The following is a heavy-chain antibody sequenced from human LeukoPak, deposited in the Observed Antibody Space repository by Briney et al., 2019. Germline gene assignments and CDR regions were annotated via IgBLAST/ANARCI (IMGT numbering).Heavy chain of an antibody. CDR1: GFTFNTAW. CDR2: IKSKTDGGTT. V-gene: IGHV3-15*01. CDR3: TADLCL. Sequence: PGGSLRLSCAVSGFTFNTAWMSWVRQAPGKGLEYIGRIKSKTDGGTTYHAAPVKGRFTISRDDSKNTLYLQMNGLKIEDTALYYCTADLCLWGQGTLVTVSS. J-gene: IGHJ1*01. D-gene: IGHD2-2*01.